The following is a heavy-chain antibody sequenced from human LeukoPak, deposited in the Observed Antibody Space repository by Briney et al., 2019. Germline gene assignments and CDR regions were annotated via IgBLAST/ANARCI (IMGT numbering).Heavy chain of an antibody. D-gene: IGHD6-19*01. V-gene: IGHV1-69*04. CDR2: IIPILGIA. J-gene: IGHJ5*02. Sequence: SVKVSCKASGGTFSSYAISWVRQAPGQGLEWMGRIIPILGIANYAQKFQGRVTITADKSTSTAYMELSSLRSEDTAVYYCAREGTISPAVAGSSPNWFDPWGQGTLVTVSS. CDR1: GGTFSSYA. CDR3: AREGTISPAVAGSSPNWFDP.